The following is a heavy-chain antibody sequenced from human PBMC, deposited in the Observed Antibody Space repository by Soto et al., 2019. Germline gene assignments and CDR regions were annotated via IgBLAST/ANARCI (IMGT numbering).Heavy chain of an antibody. V-gene: IGHV3-48*02. CDR1: GFTFSSYS. Sequence: QLVESGGGLVKRGGSLRLSCAASGFTFSSYSMNWVRQAPGKGLEWISYITSSSTTIYYADSVKGRFTISRDNAKNSRYLQMNSLRDEDTAVYYCARDNGLAGSFDPWGQGTLVTVSS. CDR2: ITSSSTTI. CDR3: ARDNGLAGSFDP. J-gene: IGHJ5*02. D-gene: IGHD6-13*01.